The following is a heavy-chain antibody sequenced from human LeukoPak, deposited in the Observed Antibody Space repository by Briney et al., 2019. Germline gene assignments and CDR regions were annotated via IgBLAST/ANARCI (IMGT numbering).Heavy chain of an antibody. CDR3: AKDLWRGSGWYPYDY. J-gene: IGHJ4*02. Sequence: EGSLRLSCAASGFTFSSYGMHWVRQAPGKGLEWVAVISYDGSNKYYADSVKGRFTISRDNSKNTLYLQMNSLRAEDTAVYYCAKDLWRGSGWYPYDYWGQETLVTVSS. D-gene: IGHD6-19*01. V-gene: IGHV3-30*18. CDR2: ISYDGSNK. CDR1: GFTFSSYG.